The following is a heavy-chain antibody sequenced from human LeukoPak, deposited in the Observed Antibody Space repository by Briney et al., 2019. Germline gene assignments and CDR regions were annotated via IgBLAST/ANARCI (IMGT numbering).Heavy chain of an antibody. CDR2: ISYDGSNK. CDR3: AKVVWFGEFHPPYFDY. CDR1: GFTFSSYA. V-gene: IGHV3-30-3*01. J-gene: IGHJ4*02. Sequence: GGSLRLSCAASGFTFSSYAMHWVRQAPGKGLEWVAVISYDGSNKYYADSVKGRFTISRDNSKNTLYLQMNSLRAEDTAVYYCAKVVWFGEFHPPYFDYWGQGTLVTVSS. D-gene: IGHD3-10*01.